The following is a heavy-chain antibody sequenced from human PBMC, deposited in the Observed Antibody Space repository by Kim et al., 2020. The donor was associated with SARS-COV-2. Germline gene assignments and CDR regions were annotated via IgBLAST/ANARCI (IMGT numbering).Heavy chain of an antibody. V-gene: IGHV3-48*02. CDR1: GFSFNSYN. Sequence: GGSLRLSCVASGFSFNSYNMNWVRQAPGKGLEWVAYISISGRTIYHAASVKGRFIISRDNAKNSLYLHMNSLSDEDSAIYFCARGDILTGAYGLDVWGQG. D-gene: IGHD3-9*01. J-gene: IGHJ6*02. CDR2: ISISGRTI. CDR3: ARGDILTGAYGLDV.